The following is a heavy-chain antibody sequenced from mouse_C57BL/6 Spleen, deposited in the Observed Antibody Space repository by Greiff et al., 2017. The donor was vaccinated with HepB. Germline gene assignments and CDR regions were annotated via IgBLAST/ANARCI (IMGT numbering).Heavy chain of an antibody. J-gene: IGHJ4*01. CDR1: GYSFTGYY. D-gene: IGHD4-1*01. Sequence: VQLKESGPELVKPGASVKISCKASGYSFTGYYMNWVKQSPEKSLEWIGEINPSTGGTTSNQKFKAKATLTVDKSSSTAYMQLKSLTSEDSAVNYCARYLELALYAMDYWGQGTSVTVSS. CDR2: INPSTGGT. CDR3: ARYLELALYAMDY. V-gene: IGHV1-42*01.